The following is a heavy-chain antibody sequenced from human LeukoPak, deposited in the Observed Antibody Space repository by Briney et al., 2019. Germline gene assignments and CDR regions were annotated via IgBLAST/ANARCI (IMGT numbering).Heavy chain of an antibody. D-gene: IGHD4-17*01. Sequence: ASVKVSCKASGYTFTSYGISWVRQAPGQGLEWMGWINPNSGGANYAQKFQGRVTMTRDTSISTAYMELSRLRSDDTAVYYCARGNPRTVTTGSLKNYYYYYMDVWGKGTTVTVSS. CDR3: ARGNPRTVTTGSLKNYYYYYMDV. CDR1: GYTFTSYG. V-gene: IGHV1-2*02. CDR2: INPNSGGA. J-gene: IGHJ6*03.